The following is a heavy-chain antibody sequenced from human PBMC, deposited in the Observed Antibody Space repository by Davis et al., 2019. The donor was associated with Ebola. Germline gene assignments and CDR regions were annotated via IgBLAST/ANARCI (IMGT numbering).Heavy chain of an antibody. CDR1: GGSISSYY. CDR2: IYYSGST. CDR3: ARGPRIQLWLF. Sequence: PSETLSLTCTVSGGSISSYYWSWIRQPPGKGLEWIGYIYYSGSTNYNPSLKSRVTISVDTSKNQFSLKLSSVTAADTAVYYCARGPRIQLWLFWGQGTLVTVSS. J-gene: IGHJ4*02. V-gene: IGHV4-59*01. D-gene: IGHD5-18*01.